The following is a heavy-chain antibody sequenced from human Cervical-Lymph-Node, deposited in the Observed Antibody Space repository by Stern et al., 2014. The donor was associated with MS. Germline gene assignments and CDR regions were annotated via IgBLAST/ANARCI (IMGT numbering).Heavy chain of an antibody. CDR1: GFTFTSSA. CDR2: IVVGSGNT. CDR3: AAEPMYYSDSVGAFDI. J-gene: IGHJ3*02. V-gene: IGHV1-58*01. D-gene: IGHD3-22*01. Sequence: MQLVQSGPEVKKPGTSVKGSCKASGFTFTSSAVQWVRQARGQRLEWIGWIVVGSGNTNYAQKFQERVTITRDMSTSTAYMELSSLRSEDTAVYYCAAEPMYYSDSVGAFDIWGQGTMVTVSS.